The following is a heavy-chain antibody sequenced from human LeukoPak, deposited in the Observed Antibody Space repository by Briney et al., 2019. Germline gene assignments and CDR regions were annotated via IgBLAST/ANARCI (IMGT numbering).Heavy chain of an antibody. CDR1: GFTFSSYA. CDR2: ISGIGVST. CDR3: AKGLGFKRGLVPATAIYFDY. V-gene: IGHV3-23*01. D-gene: IGHD2-2*01. J-gene: IGHJ4*02. Sequence: GGSLRLSCAASGFTFSSYAMSWVRQAPGKGLEWVSAISGIGVSTYYADSVKGRFTISRDNSKNTLYLQMNSLRAEDTAVYYCAKGLGFKRGLVPATAIYFDYWGQGTLVTVSS.